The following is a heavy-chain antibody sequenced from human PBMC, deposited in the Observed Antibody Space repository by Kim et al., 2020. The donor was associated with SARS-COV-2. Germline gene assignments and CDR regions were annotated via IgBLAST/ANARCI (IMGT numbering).Heavy chain of an antibody. V-gene: IGHV3-7*01. Sequence: GGSLRLSCVVSGLIFSNYWVSWARQAPGKGLEWVSNINNAGSTEFYADSVKGRFGISRDNARNSLYLQMKSLRAEDTAVYYCAAAVLDYWGQGTLVTVSS. CDR2: INNAGSTE. CDR3: AAAVLDY. J-gene: IGHJ4*02. D-gene: IGHD6-13*01. CDR1: GLIFSNYW.